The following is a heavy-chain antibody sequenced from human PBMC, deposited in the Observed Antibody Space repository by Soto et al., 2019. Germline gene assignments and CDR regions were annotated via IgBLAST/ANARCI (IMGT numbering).Heavy chain of an antibody. J-gene: IGHJ6*03. V-gene: IGHV3-7*01. Sequence: EVQLVESGGGLVQPGGSLRLSCAASGFTFSSYWMSWVRRAPGKGLEWVANIKQDGSEKYYVDSVKGRFTISRDNAKNSLYLQMNSLRAEDTAVYYCARLRTTYYYGSGSYRNYYYYYMDVWGKGTTVTVSS. CDR2: IKQDGSEK. CDR1: GFTFSSYW. D-gene: IGHD3-10*01. CDR3: ARLRTTYYYGSGSYRNYYYYYMDV.